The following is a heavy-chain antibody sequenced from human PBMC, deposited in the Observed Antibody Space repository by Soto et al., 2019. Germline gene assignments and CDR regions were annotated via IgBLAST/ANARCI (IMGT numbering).Heavy chain of an antibody. CDR2: ISYDGSNK. CDR3: AKDSLSASXIVVVPAANHYYYGMDV. Sequence: PGGSLRLSCAASGFTFSSYGMHWVRQAPGKGLEWVAVISYDGSNKYYADSVKGRFTISRDNSKNTLYLQMNSLRAEDTAVYYCAKDSLSASXIVVVPAANHYYYGMDVWGQGTTVTVSS. CDR1: GFTFSSYG. J-gene: IGHJ6*02. V-gene: IGHV3-30*18. D-gene: IGHD2-2*01.